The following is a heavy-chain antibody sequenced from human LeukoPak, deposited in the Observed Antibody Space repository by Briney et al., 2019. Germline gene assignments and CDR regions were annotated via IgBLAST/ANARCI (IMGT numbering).Heavy chain of an antibody. CDR3: TRDPIQYYYDSSGYSYFDY. V-gene: IGHV3-49*04. J-gene: IGHJ4*02. CDR1: GFTFGDYA. Sequence: PGRSLRLSCTTSGFTFGDYAMSWVRQGPGKGLEWVGFIRSKVYGGTTQYAASVKGRFTISRDDSKSIAYLQMNSLKTEDTAVYYCTRDPIQYYYDSSGYSYFDYWGQGTLVTVSS. D-gene: IGHD3-22*01. CDR2: IRSKVYGGTT.